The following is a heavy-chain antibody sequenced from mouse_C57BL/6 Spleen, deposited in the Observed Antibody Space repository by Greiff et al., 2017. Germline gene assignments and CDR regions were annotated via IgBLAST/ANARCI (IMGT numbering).Heavy chain of an antibody. CDR3: ARPGAYYHYAMDD. CDR1: GYTFTSYW. V-gene: IGHV1-69*01. J-gene: IGHJ4*01. CDR2: IDPSDSYT. D-gene: IGHD1-1*01. Sequence: QVQLQQPGAELVMPGASVKLSCKASGYTFTSYWMHWVKQRPGQGLEWIGKIDPSDSYTNYNQKFKGKSTLTVDKSSSTAYMQLSSLTSEDSAVYYCARPGAYYHYAMDDWGQGTSVTVSS.